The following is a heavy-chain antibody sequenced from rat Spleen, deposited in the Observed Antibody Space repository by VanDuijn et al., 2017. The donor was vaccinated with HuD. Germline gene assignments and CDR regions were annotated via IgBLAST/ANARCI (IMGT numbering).Heavy chain of an antibody. CDR3: TSLTGSSYYFDY. V-gene: IGHV5-29*01. CDR1: GFTFSNYG. D-gene: IGHD5-1*01. Sequence: EVQLVESGGGLVQPGRSLKLSCAASGFTFSNYGMAWVRQAPTKGLEWVATISYDGSSTYYRDSVKGRFTISRDNAKSTLYLQMNSLRSEDTATYYCTSLTGSSYYFDYWGQGVMVTVSA. CDR2: ISYDGSST. J-gene: IGHJ2*01.